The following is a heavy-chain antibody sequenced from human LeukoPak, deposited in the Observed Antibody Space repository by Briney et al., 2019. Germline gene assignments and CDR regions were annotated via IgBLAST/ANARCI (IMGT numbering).Heavy chain of an antibody. Sequence: SYISSSGNTIYYADSVKGRFTISRDNAKNSLYLQMNSLRAEDTAVYYCARGLIRDDAFDIWGQGTMVTVSS. J-gene: IGHJ3*02. D-gene: IGHD3-10*01. V-gene: IGHV3-11*04. CDR2: ISSSGNTI. CDR3: ARGLIRDDAFDI.